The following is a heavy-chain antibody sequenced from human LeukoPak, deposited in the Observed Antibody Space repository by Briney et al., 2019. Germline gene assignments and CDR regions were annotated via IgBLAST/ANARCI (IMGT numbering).Heavy chain of an antibody. J-gene: IGHJ5*02. CDR2: INHSGST. CDR1: GGSFSGYY. Sequence: NSSETLSLTCAVYGGSFSGYYWSWIRQPPGKGLEWIGEINHSGSTNYNPSLKSRVTISVDTPKNQFSLKLSSVTAADTAVYYCARVRAGWFDPWGQGTLVTVSS. V-gene: IGHV4-34*01. CDR3: ARVRAGWFDP.